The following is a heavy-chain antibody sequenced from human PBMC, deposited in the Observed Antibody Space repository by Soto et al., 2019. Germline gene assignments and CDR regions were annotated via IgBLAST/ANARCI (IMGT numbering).Heavy chain of an antibody. D-gene: IGHD3-3*01. CDR3: ARRSDDFWSGYYPTNYYYYGMDV. CDR1: GGSISSSSYY. CDR2: IYYSGST. Sequence: LSLTCTVSGGSISSSSYYWGWIRQPPGKGLEWIGSIYYSGSTYYNPSLKSRVTISVDTSTNQFSLKLSSVTAADTAVYYCARRSDDFWSGYYPTNYYYYGMDVWGQGTTVTVSS. J-gene: IGHJ6*02. V-gene: IGHV4-39*01.